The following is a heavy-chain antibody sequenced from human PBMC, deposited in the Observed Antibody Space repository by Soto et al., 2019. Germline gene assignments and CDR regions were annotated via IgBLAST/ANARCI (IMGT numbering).Heavy chain of an antibody. CDR3: ASMSTVGGVNVVDG. V-gene: IGHV4-59*01. J-gene: IGHJ6*02. CDR2: IYYSGST. Sequence: SETLSLACTVSGGSISGYYWSWIRQPPGKGLEWIGYIYYSGSTNYNPSLKSRVTISVDTSKNQFSLKLSSLTAADTAVYYCASMSTVGGVNVVDGWAQGNTVTVSS. D-gene: IGHD3-16*02. CDR1: GGSISGYY.